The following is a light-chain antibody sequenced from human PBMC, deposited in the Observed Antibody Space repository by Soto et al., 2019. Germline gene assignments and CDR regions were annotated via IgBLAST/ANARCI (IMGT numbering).Light chain of an antibody. CDR3: QQYNRYWT. Sequence: DIQMTQSPSTLSASVGDRVTITCRASQSISTWLAWYQHKPGKAPKLLIYKASTLESGVTSRFSGSGTGTDFPLAGTGVQPDDVAAYYGQQYNRYWTFGQGNKVEIK. V-gene: IGKV1-5*03. CDR2: KAS. J-gene: IGKJ1*01. CDR1: QSISTW.